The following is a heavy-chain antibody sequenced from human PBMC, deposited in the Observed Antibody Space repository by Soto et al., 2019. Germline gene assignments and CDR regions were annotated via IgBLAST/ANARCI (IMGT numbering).Heavy chain of an antibody. D-gene: IGHD3-10*01. CDR2: IFHDGTA. J-gene: IGHJ4*02. CDR3: ARLVYDTRLNYMYFDF. V-gene: IGHV4-4*02. Sequence: SESLSLTCAVYGVSISSGNWWTWVRQSPQRGLEYIGEIFHDGTANYYPSFERRVAISVDTSKNQFSLKLTSVTVADTAIYFCARLVYDTRLNYMYFDFWGQGTLVTVS. CDR1: GVSISSGNW.